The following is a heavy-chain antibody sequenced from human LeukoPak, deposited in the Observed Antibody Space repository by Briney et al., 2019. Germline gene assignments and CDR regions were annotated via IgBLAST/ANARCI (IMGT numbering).Heavy chain of an antibody. J-gene: IGHJ4*02. V-gene: IGHV3-7*01. D-gene: IGHD5-24*01. Sequence: PGRSLRLSCAASGFTFSSYAMHWVRQAPGKGLEWVANIKFDGSDIYYVESVKGRFTISRDNAENSLYLQMNSLRAEDTAIYYCARLDEAFDNWGQGTLVTVSS. CDR2: IKFDGSDI. CDR3: ARLDEAFDN. CDR1: GFTFSSYA.